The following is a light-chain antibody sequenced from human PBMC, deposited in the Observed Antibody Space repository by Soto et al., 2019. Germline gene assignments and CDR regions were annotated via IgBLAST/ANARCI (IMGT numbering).Light chain of an antibody. J-gene: IGLJ2*01. CDR2: GNS. Sequence: QSVLTQPPSVSGAPGQRVTISCTGSSSNIGAGYDVHWYQQLPGTAPKLLIYGNSNRPSGVPDRFSCPKSGTSASLDITGLQAEDEADYYCQSYDSSLSGHVVFGGGTKLTVL. V-gene: IGLV1-40*01. CDR3: QSYDSSLSGHVV. CDR1: SSNIGAGYD.